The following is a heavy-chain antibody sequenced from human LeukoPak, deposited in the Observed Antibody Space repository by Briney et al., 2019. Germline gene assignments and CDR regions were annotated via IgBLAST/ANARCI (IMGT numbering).Heavy chain of an antibody. J-gene: IGHJ4*02. D-gene: IGHD3-22*01. V-gene: IGHV3-13*01. CDR3: AKDKDYYDSTFDY. Sequence: GGSLRLSCAASGFTFSNYDIHWVRQATGKGLEWVSAIGTAGDTYYAGPVKGRFTISRDNSKNTLYLQMNSPRAEDTAVYYCAKDKDYYDSTFDYWGQGTLVTVSS. CDR2: IGTAGDT. CDR1: GFTFSNYD.